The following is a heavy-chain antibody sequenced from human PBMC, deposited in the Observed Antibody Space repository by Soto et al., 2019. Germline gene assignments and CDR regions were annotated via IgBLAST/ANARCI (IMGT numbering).Heavy chain of an antibody. CDR2: IYHSGRT. V-gene: IGHV4-59*01. CDR1: GGSISSNY. CDR3: AREAPNYFDP. Sequence: QMQLQESGPGLVKPSETLSLTCTVSGGSISSNYWSWIRQPPGKGREWIGYIYHSGRTNYNPSLNSRVTISVDTSQNRFTLRLSTVTATDTAVYYCAREAPNYFDPWGQGNLVTASS. J-gene: IGHJ4*02.